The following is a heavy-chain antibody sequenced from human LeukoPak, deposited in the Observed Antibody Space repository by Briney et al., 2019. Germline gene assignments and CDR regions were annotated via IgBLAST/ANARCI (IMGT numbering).Heavy chain of an antibody. V-gene: IGHV4-39*07. Sequence: PSETLSLTCTVSGDSISTSNSYWGWIRQPPGKGLEWIGSIYYSGNTYYNPSLKSRVTISVDTSKNQFSLKLSSVTAADTAVYYCARDYGASYYYYMDVWGKGTTVTVSS. D-gene: IGHD4-17*01. CDR2: IYYSGNT. J-gene: IGHJ6*03. CDR3: ARDYGASYYYYMDV. CDR1: GDSISTSNSY.